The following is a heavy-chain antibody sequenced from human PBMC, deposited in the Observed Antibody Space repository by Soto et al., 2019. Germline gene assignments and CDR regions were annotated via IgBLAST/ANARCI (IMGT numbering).Heavy chain of an antibody. CDR1: GFTFDDYA. Sequence: EVQLVESGGALVQPGRSLRLSFAASGFTFDDYAMHWVRQAPGKGLEWVSGISWNSGSIAYADSVKGRFTISRDNAKNSLYLQMNSLRAEDTALYYCAKDLSICSGDSCYSLSFDYWGQGTLVTVSS. J-gene: IGHJ4*02. V-gene: IGHV3-9*01. D-gene: IGHD2-15*01. CDR3: AKDLSICSGDSCYSLSFDY. CDR2: ISWNSGSI.